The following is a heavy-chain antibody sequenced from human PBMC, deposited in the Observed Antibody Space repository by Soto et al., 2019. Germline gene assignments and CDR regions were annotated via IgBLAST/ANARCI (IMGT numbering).Heavy chain of an antibody. D-gene: IGHD3-22*01. Sequence: ASVKVSCKASGYTFTRYYMHWVRQAPGQGLEWMGIINPSGGSTSYAQKFQGRVTMTRDTSTSTVYMELSSLRSEDTAVYYCARDPYYYDSTGYSPPDIWGQGTMVTVSS. CDR3: ARDPYYYDSTGYSPPDI. CDR2: INPSGGST. J-gene: IGHJ3*02. CDR1: GYTFTRYY. V-gene: IGHV1-46*01.